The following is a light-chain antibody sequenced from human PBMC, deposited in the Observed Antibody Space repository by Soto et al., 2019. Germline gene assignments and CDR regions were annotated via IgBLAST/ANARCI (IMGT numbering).Light chain of an antibody. CDR3: QQYGSSLTWT. Sequence: EIVLTQSPGTLSLSPGERATLSCRARQSVSSSYLAWYQQKPGQAPRLLIYGASSRATGITDRFSGSGSGTDFTLTISRLEPEDFAVYYCQQYGSSLTWTCGQGTKVEIK. CDR2: GAS. CDR1: QSVSSSY. J-gene: IGKJ1*01. V-gene: IGKV3-20*01.